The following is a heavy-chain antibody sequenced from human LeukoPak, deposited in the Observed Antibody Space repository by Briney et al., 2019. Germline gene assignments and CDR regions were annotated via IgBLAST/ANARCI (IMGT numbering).Heavy chain of an antibody. CDR1: GFTFNNYA. D-gene: IGHD6-13*01. CDR2: ISDSGGST. CDR3: AKPFSTVDSSSWCLAFDY. V-gene: IGHV3-23*01. Sequence: GGSLRLSCAASGFTFNNYAMNWVRQAPGKGLEWVSSISDSGGSTNYADSVKGRFTSSRDNSRNTLYLQMNSLRADDTAVYYCAKPFSTVDSSSWCLAFDYWGQGTLVTASS. J-gene: IGHJ4*02.